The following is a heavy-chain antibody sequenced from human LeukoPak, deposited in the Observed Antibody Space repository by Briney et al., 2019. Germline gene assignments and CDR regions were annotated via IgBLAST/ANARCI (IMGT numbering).Heavy chain of an antibody. CDR3: ARDSMAKVDY. CDR1: GGSISSSSYY. CDR2: IYYSGST. D-gene: IGHD5-24*01. Sequence: SETLSLTCTVSGGSISSSSYYWGWIRQPPGKGLEWIGSIYYSGSTYYNPSLKSRVTISVDTSKNQFSLELSSVTAADTAVYYCARDSMAKVDYWGQGTLVTVSS. V-gene: IGHV4-39*07. J-gene: IGHJ4*02.